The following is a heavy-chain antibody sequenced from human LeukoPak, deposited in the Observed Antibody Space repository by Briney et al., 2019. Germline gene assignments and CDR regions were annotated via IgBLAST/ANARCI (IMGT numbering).Heavy chain of an antibody. D-gene: IGHD6-19*01. J-gene: IGHJ4*02. CDR2: VNPNSGGT. Sequence: ASVKVSCKASGDTFTGYYMHWVRQAPGQGLEWMGWVNPNSGGTNYAQKFQGRVTMTRDTSITTAYMELSRLRSDDTAVYYCARVPYSSGWESGDCYFDYWGQGTLVTVSS. V-gene: IGHV1-2*02. CDR3: ARVPYSSGWESGDCYFDY. CDR1: GDTFTGYY.